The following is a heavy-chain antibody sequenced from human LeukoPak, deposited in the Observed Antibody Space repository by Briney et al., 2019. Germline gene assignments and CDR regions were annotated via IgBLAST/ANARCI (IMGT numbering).Heavy chain of an antibody. Sequence: PSETLSLTCTVSGGSISSHYWSWIRQPPGKGLEWIGYIYYSGSTNYNPSLKSRVTISVDTSKNQFSLKLSSVTAADTAVYYCARVPAAIGWFDPWGQGTQVTVSS. D-gene: IGHD2-2*02. CDR2: IYYSGST. CDR3: ARVPAAIGWFDP. V-gene: IGHV4-59*11. CDR1: GGSISSHY. J-gene: IGHJ5*02.